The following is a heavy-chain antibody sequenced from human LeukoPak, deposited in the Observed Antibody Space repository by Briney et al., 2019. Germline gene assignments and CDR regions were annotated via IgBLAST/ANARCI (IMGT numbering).Heavy chain of an antibody. D-gene: IGHD1-26*01. J-gene: IGHJ1*01. Sequence: GGSLRLSCAASGFTFSSYTMNWVRQAPGKGLEWVSSISDSGGSTYYADSVRGRFTISRDNSKNTLYLQMNSLRAEDTAVYYCARGGEWGRDSGSYYEYFQHWGQGTLVTVSS. CDR3: ARGGEWGRDSGSYYEYFQH. CDR2: ISDSGGST. V-gene: IGHV3-23*01. CDR1: GFTFSSYT.